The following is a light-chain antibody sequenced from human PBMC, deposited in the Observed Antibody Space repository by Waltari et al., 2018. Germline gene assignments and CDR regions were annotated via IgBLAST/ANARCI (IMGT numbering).Light chain of an antibody. CDR3: SSYAGSNNFVV. Sequence: QSALTQPPSASGSPGQSVTISCTGTSSDVGGYNYVSWYQQHPGKAPKLMIYEVSKRPAVAPDRFSGSKSGTTASLTVPGLQAEDEADYYCSSYAGSNNFVVFGGGTKLTVL. J-gene: IGLJ2*01. CDR1: SSDVGGYNY. CDR2: EVS. V-gene: IGLV2-8*01.